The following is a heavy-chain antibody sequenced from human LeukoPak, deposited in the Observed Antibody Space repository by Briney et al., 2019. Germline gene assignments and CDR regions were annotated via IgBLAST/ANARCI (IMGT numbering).Heavy chain of an antibody. CDR3: ATAVSGTYVHWFDP. J-gene: IGHJ5*02. D-gene: IGHD1-26*01. Sequence: ASVKVSCKVFGYTLTELSMHWVRQAPGKGLEWIGSFDPEDGETIYAQKFQSRVTMTEDTSTDTAYMELTSLRSEDTAVYYCATAVSGTYVHWFDPWGQGTLVTVYS. CDR2: FDPEDGET. V-gene: IGHV1-24*01. CDR1: GYTLTELS.